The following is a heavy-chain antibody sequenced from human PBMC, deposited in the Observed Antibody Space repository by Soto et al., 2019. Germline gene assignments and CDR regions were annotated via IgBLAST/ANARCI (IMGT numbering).Heavy chain of an antibody. CDR2: IYQSGTT. V-gene: IGHV4-38-2*01. Sequence: PSETLSLTCGVSGYSISSGYYWGWIRQPPGKGLQWIGSIYQSGTTYYNPSLKSRVTISVDTSKNQFSLTVSSLTAADTAVHYCARHLWTEGADSWGQGTPVTVSS. CDR3: ARHLWTEGADS. D-gene: IGHD1-1*01. J-gene: IGHJ4*02. CDR1: GYSISSGYY.